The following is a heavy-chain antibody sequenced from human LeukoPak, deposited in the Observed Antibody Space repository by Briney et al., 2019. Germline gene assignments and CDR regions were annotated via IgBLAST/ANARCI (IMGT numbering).Heavy chain of an antibody. J-gene: IGHJ4*02. CDR1: GGAISTYY. CDR3: ARDKAHTYGYYFDP. CDR2: ISYGTT. D-gene: IGHD5-18*01. V-gene: IGHV4-59*01. Sequence: SETLSLTCSVSGGAISTYYWNWIRQSPGQGLEWIGHISYGTTDYNPSLKSRVTISADTSKNQISLTLTSVTADDTAAYYCARDKAHTYGYYFDPWGQGTQVLVSS.